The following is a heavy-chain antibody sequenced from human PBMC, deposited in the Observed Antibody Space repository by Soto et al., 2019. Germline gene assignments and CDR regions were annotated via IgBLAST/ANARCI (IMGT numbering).Heavy chain of an antibody. CDR3: AREGDHPFSLGY. J-gene: IGHJ4*02. CDR2: VHHSGST. D-gene: IGHD3-16*01. V-gene: IGHV4-4*02. Sequence: QVQLQESGPGLVKPSGILSLTCAVSGGSITDKWWSWIRQTPGKGLEWIGEVHHSGSTNYSPSLKSRVTMSVDTYKTDFSLTLFSLTAADPAIYYCAREGDHPFSLGYWGQGTLVTVSS. CDR1: GGSITDKW.